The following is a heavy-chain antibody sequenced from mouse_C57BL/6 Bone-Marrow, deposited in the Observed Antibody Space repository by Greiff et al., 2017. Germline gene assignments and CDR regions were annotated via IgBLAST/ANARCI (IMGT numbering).Heavy chain of an antibody. V-gene: IGHV1-55*01. D-gene: IGHD2-5*01. CDR1: GYTFTSYW. J-gene: IGHJ1*03. Sequence: VQLQQPGAELVKPGASVKMSCKASGYTFTSYWITWVKQRPGQGLEWIGDIYPGSGSTNYNEKFKSKATLNVDTSSSTAYMQLSSLTSEYSAVYYCARPYYSNYWYFDVWGTGTTVTVSS. CDR2: IYPGSGST. CDR3: ARPYYSNYWYFDV.